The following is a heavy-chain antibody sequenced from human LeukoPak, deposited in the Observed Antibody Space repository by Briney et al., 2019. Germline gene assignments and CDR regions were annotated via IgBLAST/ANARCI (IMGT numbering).Heavy chain of an antibody. D-gene: IGHD3-22*01. Sequence: GASVKVSCKASGYTFTGYYMHWVRQAPGQGLEWMGWINPNSGGTNYAQKFQGRVTMTEDTSTDTAYMELSSLRSEDTAVYYCATKPWYYDSSGYDYFDYWGQGTLVTVSS. V-gene: IGHV1-2*02. CDR3: ATKPWYYDSSGYDYFDY. CDR2: INPNSGGT. J-gene: IGHJ4*02. CDR1: GYTFTGYY.